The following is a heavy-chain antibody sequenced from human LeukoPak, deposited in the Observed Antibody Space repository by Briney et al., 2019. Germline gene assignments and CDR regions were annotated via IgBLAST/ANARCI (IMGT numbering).Heavy chain of an antibody. CDR2: ISRGSDHI. CDR1: GFTFSSYA. Sequence: GGSLRLSCAASGFTFSSYAMNWVRQAPGKGLEWVSSISRGSDHIFYADSVKGRFTISKDNAKNTVYLQMNSLRAEDTAVYYCVSFYETYWGRGTLVTVSS. D-gene: IGHD2/OR15-2a*01. CDR3: VSFYETY. V-gene: IGHV3-21*01. J-gene: IGHJ4*02.